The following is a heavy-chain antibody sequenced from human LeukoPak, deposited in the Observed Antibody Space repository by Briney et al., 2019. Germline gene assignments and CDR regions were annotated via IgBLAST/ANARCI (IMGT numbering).Heavy chain of an antibody. D-gene: IGHD3-10*01. CDR2: ISSGGSTV. J-gene: IGHJ4*02. V-gene: IGHV3-48*01. CDR1: GFTFSSYS. CDR3: ARDLRGGFSSGGADY. Sequence: GGSLRLYCAASGFTFSSYSMNWLRQAPGQGLEWVSYISSGGSTVYYADSVKGRFTISRDNAANSLFLRINSPNAADTAVYYWARDLRGGFSSGGADYWGQGALDTVSS.